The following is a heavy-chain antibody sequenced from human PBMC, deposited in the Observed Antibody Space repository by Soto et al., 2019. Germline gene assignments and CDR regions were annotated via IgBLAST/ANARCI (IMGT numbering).Heavy chain of an antibody. CDR2: VYYSGST. V-gene: IGHV4-39*01. CDR3: ARLIADTAMITDGMDV. CDR1: GGSVSSSSWY. Sequence: PSETVSRTCTVCGGSVSSSSWYWGWIRQPPGKGLEWIETVYYSGSTYYNSSLKSRVTISVDTSKNQFSLKLSSVTAADTAVYYCARLIADTAMITDGMDVWGQGTTVTVSS. D-gene: IGHD5-18*01. J-gene: IGHJ6*02.